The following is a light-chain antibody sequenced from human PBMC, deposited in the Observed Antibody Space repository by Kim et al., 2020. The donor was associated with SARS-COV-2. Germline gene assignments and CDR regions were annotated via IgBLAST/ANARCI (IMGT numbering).Light chain of an antibody. Sequence: EIVLTQSPGTLSLSPGERATLSCRASQSVSSSYLAWYQQKPGQAPRLLIYGASSRATGIPDRFSGSGSGTDFTLTISRLEPEDFAVYYCQQFGSPTWTFGQETKVDIK. V-gene: IGKV3-20*01. CDR2: GAS. J-gene: IGKJ1*01. CDR1: QSVSSSY. CDR3: QQFGSPTWT.